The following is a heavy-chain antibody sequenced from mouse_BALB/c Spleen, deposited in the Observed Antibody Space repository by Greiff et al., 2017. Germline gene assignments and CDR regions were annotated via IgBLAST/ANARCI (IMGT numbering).Heavy chain of an antibody. D-gene: IGHD1-1*01. CDR3: ARGATTRYFDV. V-gene: IGHV5-9-4*01. Sequence: EVHLVESGGGLVKPGGSLKLSCAASGFAFSSYDMSWVRQTPEKRLEWVAYISSGGSYTYYPDTVTGRFTISRDNAKNTLYLEMSSLRSEDTAMYYCARGATTRYFDVWGAGTTVTVSS. J-gene: IGHJ1*01. CDR2: ISSGGSYT. CDR1: GFAFSSYD.